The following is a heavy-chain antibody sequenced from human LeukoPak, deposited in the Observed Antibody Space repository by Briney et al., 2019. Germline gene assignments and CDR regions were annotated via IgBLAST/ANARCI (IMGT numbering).Heavy chain of an antibody. CDR2: IYQSGST. CDR3: ARTSFTILGVVPD. J-gene: IGHJ4*02. Sequence: SETLSLTYTVSGGSISSGGYYWSWIRQPPGKGLEWIGYIYQSGSTYYNPSLKSRVTISVDKSKNQFSLKLSSVIAADTAVYYCARTSFTILGVVPDWGQGTLVTVSS. CDR1: GGSISSGGYY. D-gene: IGHD3-3*01. V-gene: IGHV4-30-2*01.